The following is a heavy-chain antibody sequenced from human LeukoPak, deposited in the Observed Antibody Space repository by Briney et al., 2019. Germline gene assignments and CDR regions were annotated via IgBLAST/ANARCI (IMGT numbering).Heavy chain of an antibody. Sequence: GGSLRPSCAASGFTFSNYAMSWVRQAPRKLLEWVSAISGSGGSTYYADSAKGLATTSRDSSKNTLNLQMKSMRAEDTAVYYCAMDPGSGVRGWFDHWGQGTLVTVSS. J-gene: IGHJ5*02. D-gene: IGHD3-10*01. CDR2: ISGSGGST. CDR3: AMDPGSGVRGWFDH. CDR1: GFTFSNYA. V-gene: IGHV3-23*01.